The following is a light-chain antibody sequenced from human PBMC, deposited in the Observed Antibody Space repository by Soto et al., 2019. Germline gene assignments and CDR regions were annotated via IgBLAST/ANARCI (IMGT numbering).Light chain of an antibody. Sequence: QSVLTQPPSASGSPGQSVTISCTGTSSDVGGYNYVSWYQQHPGKAPKLIIHEVTKRPSGVPDRFSGSTSGNTASLTVSGLQAEDEAEYYCSSYAGSNNVLFGGGTKLTVL. CDR1: SSDVGGYNY. CDR3: SSYAGSNNVL. J-gene: IGLJ3*02. CDR2: EVT. V-gene: IGLV2-8*01.